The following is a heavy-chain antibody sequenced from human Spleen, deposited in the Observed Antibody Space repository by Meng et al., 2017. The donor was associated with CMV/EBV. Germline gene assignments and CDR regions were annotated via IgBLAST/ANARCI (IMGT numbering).Heavy chain of an antibody. CDR2: IRKNGYGGTT. CDR3: APAAAGTPWSVDC. Sequence: GGSLRLSCAASGFIFGDYLMGWVRQAPGKGPEWAGVIRKNGYGGTTEYAASVKGRFTISRDDSKSIAYLQMNSLKIEDTAVYYCAPAAAGTPWSVDCWGQGILVTVSS. CDR1: GFIFGDYL. V-gene: IGHV3-49*04. J-gene: IGHJ4*02. D-gene: IGHD6-13*01.